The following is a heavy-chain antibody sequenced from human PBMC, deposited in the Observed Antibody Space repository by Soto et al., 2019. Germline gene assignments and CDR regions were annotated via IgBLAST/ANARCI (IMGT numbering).Heavy chain of an antibody. CDR3: ARDGSSRDYTVGDH. CDR2: INEDGSEK. Sequence: EVQLVESGGDLVQPGGSLRLSCAASGFSFSAYWMSWVRQAPGKGLEWVANINEDGSEKYYVDSVKGRFTISRDNAKNSLYLQMNSLRAEDTAVYYCARDGSSRDYTVGDHWGQGTLVSVSS. CDR1: GFSFSAYW. J-gene: IGHJ4*02. D-gene: IGHD4-4*01. V-gene: IGHV3-7*01.